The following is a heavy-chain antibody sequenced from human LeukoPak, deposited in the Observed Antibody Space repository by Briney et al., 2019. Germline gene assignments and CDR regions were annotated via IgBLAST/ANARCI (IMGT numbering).Heavy chain of an antibody. D-gene: IGHD4-17*01. J-gene: IGHJ5*02. CDR3: ARVPHFGDYGWFDP. Sequence: PSETLSLTCTVSGGSISSGGYYWSWIRQPPGKGLEWIGYMYNSGSTNYNPSLKSRVTISIDTSKNQFSLKLSSVTAADTAVYYCARVPHFGDYGWFDPWGQGTLVTVSS. CDR2: MYNSGST. V-gene: IGHV4-61*08. CDR1: GGSISSGGYY.